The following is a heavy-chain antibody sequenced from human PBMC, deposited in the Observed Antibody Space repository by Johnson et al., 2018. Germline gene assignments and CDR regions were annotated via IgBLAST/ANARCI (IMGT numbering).Heavy chain of an antibody. J-gene: IGHJ3*01. Sequence: EVQLVESGGGLVQPGRSLRLSCAASGFTFDDYAMHWVRQVPGKGLEWISRISWKSGLVDYAASVKGRFTLSRDNTKNSLYLQMNSLRPEDTALYYCAKDIGHGEQWYYYSGMDVWSQGTMVTVSS. D-gene: IGHD3-10*01. V-gene: IGHV3-9*01. CDR2: ISWKSGLV. CDR3: AKDIGHGEQWYYYSGMDV. CDR1: GFTFDDYA.